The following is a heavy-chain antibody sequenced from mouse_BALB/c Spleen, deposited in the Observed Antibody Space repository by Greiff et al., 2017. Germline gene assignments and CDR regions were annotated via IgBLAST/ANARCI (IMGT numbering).Heavy chain of an antibody. CDR2: IHYSGST. Sequence: EVQLQESGPDLVKPSQSLSLTCTVTGYSITSGYSCHWIRQFPGNKLEWMGYIHYSGSTNYNPSLKSRISITRDTSKNQFFLQLNSVTTEDTATYYCASKGGYGYDAAWFAYWGQGTLVTVSA. CDR3: ASKGGYGYDAAWFAY. J-gene: IGHJ3*01. CDR1: GYSITSGYS. D-gene: IGHD2-2*01. V-gene: IGHV3-1*02.